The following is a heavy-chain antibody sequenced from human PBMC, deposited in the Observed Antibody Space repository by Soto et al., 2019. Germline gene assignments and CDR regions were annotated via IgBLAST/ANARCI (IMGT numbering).Heavy chain of an antibody. Sequence: PSETLSLTCTVSGDSISSGGYYWSWIRQHPGKGLEWIGYIYYSGSTYYNPSLKSRVSISVDTSKKQFSLKLTSVTAADTAVYYCARSDSSGWYGGIEYCGQGTLVTVSS. D-gene: IGHD6-19*01. CDR3: ARSDSSGWYGGIEY. V-gene: IGHV4-31*03. CDR2: IYYSGST. CDR1: GDSISSGGYY. J-gene: IGHJ4*02.